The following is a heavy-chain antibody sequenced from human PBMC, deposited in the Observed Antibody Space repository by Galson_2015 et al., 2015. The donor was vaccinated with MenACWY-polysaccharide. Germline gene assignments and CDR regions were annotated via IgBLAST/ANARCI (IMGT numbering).Heavy chain of an antibody. CDR1: GYTLTDLS. J-gene: IGHJ4*02. V-gene: IGHV1-24*01. D-gene: IGHD4-17*01. CDR3: ATADKGAGTTVNFDY. CDR2: FDPEDGET. Sequence: SVKVSCKVSGYTLTDLSMHWVRQAPGKGLEWMGGFDPEDGETIYAQKFQGRVTMTEDTSTDTAYMELSSLRSEDTAVYYCATADKGAGTTVNFDYWGQGTLVTVSS.